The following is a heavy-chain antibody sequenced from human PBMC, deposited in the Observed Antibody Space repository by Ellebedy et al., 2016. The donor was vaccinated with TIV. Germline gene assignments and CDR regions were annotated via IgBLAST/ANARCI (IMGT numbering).Heavy chain of an antibody. CDR2: IYYMGNT. J-gene: IGHJ3*01. D-gene: IGHD3-22*01. V-gene: IGHV4-61*01. Sequence: SETLSLTCTLSGGSVSNDNYYWSWIRQPPGKGLEWIGYIYYMGNTNYNLSLKSRVTISVDTSKNQFSLKLSSVTAADTAVYYCARGPFYYDSAGSHYYAFDVWGQGTMVTVSP. CDR3: ARGPFYYDSAGSHYYAFDV. CDR1: GGSVSNDNYY.